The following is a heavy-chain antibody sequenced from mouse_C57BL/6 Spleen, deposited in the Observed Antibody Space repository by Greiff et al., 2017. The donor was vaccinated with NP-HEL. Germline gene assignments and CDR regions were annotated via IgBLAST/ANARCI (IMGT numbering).Heavy chain of an antibody. Sequence: EVQLQQSGPELVKPGASVKMSCKASGYTFTDYNMHWVKQSHGKSLEWIGYINPNNGGTSYNQKFKGKATLTVNKSSSTAYMELRSLTSEDSAVYYCARAGAAQPWCAYWGQGTLVTVSA. CDR2: INPNNGGT. CDR1: GYTFTDYN. D-gene: IGHD3-2*02. V-gene: IGHV1-22*01. J-gene: IGHJ3*01. CDR3: ARAGAAQPWCAY.